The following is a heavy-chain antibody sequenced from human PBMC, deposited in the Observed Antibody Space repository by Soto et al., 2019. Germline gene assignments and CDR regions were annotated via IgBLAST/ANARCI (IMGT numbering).Heavy chain of an antibody. V-gene: IGHV3-74*01. CDR1: GFTFSSGW. CDR3: PRDPGYYYNDWRFDY. D-gene: IGHD3-10*01. J-gene: IGHJ4*02. CDR2: IKSDGNGT. Sequence: EVQLVESGGGLVQPGGSLRLSCVASGFTFSSGWMNWVRQAPGKGLVWVSRIKSDGNGTFYADSVKGRFTISGDNAKNTVYMQMHSRSAEDTAVYYCPRDPGYYYNDWRFDYWGQGTLVTVSS.